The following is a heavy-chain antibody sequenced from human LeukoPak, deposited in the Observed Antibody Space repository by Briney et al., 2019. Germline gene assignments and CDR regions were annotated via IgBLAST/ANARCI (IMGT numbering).Heavy chain of an antibody. V-gene: IGHV3-49*04. J-gene: IGHJ6*02. CDR2: IRSKAYRGTT. Sequence: PGGSLRPSCRGSGFTFGDHAMSWVRQAPGKGLEWVGFIRSKAYRGTTEYAASVKGRFTISRDDFASIAYLQMNSLTTEDTAVYYCARGPIQLWIHNAMDVWGQGTTVTVSS. CDR3: ARGPIQLWIHNAMDV. D-gene: IGHD5-18*01. CDR1: GFTFGDHA.